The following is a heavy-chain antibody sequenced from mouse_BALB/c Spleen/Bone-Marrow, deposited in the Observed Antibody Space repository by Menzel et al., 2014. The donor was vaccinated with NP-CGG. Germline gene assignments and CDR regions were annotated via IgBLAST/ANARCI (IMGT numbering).Heavy chain of an antibody. V-gene: IGHV6-6*02. Sequence: EVKVEESGGGLVQPGGSMKLSCVASGFTFSNYWMNWVRQSPEKGLEWVAEIRLKSNNYATHYAGSVKGRFTISRDDSKSSVYLQMNNLRAEDTGIYYCIRRGRGYAMDYWGQGTSVTVSS. CDR3: IRRGRGYAMDY. J-gene: IGHJ4*01. CDR2: IRLKSNNYAT. CDR1: GFTFSNYW.